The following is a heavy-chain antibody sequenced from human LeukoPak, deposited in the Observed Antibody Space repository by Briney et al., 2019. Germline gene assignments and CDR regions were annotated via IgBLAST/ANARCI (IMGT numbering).Heavy chain of an antibody. D-gene: IGHD1-7*01. V-gene: IGHV1-46*01. CDR3: ARDLYGNYRFDY. Sequence: ASVKVSCKASGYTLTSYFMHWVRQAPGQGLEWMGIINPSGGTTSYAQKFQGRVTVTRDTSTSTVYMELSSLRSEDTAVFYCARDLYGNYRFDYCGQGTLVTVSS. CDR1: GYTLTSYF. CDR2: INPSGGTT. J-gene: IGHJ4*02.